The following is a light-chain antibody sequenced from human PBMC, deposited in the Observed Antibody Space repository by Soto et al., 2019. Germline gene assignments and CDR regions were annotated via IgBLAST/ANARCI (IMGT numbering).Light chain of an antibody. CDR3: QSYDNRLSDYV. CDR2: ENN. V-gene: IGLV1-40*01. CDR1: TSNIGAGYD. Sequence: QSVLTQPPSVSGAPGQRVTISCTGSTSNIGAGYDVNWYQQLPGTAPKVLLYENNNRPSGVPDRFSGSKSDISASLAIAGLQAEDEADYYCQSYDNRLSDYVFGSGTKVTVL. J-gene: IGLJ1*01.